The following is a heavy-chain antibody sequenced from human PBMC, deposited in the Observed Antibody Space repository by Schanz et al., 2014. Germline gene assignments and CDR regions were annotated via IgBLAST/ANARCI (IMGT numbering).Heavy chain of an antibody. J-gene: IGHJ4*02. CDR2: ISAYTNIT. D-gene: IGHD1-26*01. Sequence: GPEVKEPGASVKVSCEASRYTFNIYRLNWGRRPPGQGLEWMGWISAYTNITNYAQKVQGRGTMTTDTSTGTAYIEVRSLRFDDTAVYFCARDNGRIQAANSFDYWGQGTRVTVSS. CDR3: ARDNGRIQAANSFDY. CDR1: RYTFNIYR. V-gene: IGHV1-18*01.